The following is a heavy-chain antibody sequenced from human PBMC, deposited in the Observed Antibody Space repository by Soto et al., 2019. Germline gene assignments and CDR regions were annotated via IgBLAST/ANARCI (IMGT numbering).Heavy chain of an antibody. CDR1: GYTLTELS. CDR2: FDPEDGET. Sequence: QVQLVQSGAEVKKPGASVKVSCKVSGYTLTELSMHWVRQAPGKGLEWMGGFDPEDGETIYAQKLQGRVTMTEDTSTETSNMKLRSMRSEDTAVYYCATTSLWCGGGQYYYFYALDVWGQGTTITVSS. D-gene: IGHD3-10*01. J-gene: IGHJ6*02. CDR3: ATTSLWCGGGQYYYFYALDV. V-gene: IGHV1-24*01.